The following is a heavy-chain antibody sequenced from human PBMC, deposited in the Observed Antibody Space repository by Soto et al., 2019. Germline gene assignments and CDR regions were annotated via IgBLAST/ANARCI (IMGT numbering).Heavy chain of an antibody. CDR1: GLNFNTYP. J-gene: IGHJ4*02. CDR3: ARTPRGYDYAHSFDF. CDR2: IPGPTPYF. D-gene: IGHD5-12*01. V-gene: IGHV3-21*02. Sequence: EVQLVESGGALFRRGLSLRFPCAGSGLNFNTYPRNGVRRPPGKGREWIASIPGPTPYFNYAGSVRGRFTISRDNAKNSLSLQMNSLRADDTGVYYCARTPRGYDYAHSFDFWGQGTLVTVSS.